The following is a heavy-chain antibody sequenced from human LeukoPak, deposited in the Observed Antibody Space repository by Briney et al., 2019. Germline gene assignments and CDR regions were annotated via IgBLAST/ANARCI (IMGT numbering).Heavy chain of an antibody. V-gene: IGHV3-30*18. CDR3: AKPWQHPGGGFDY. Sequence: PGGSLRLSCAASGFTFSSYGMHWVRQAPGKGLEWVAVISYDGSNKYYADSVKGRFTISRDNSKNTLYLQMNSLRAEGTAVYYCAKPWQHPGGGFDYWGQGTLVTVSS. J-gene: IGHJ4*02. CDR1: GFTFSSYG. CDR2: ISYDGSNK. D-gene: IGHD3-16*01.